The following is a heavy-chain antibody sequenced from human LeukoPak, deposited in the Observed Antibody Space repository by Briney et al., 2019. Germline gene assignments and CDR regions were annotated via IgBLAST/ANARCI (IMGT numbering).Heavy chain of an antibody. V-gene: IGHV3-48*01. CDR2: IRSSSET. Sequence: GGSLRLSCAASGLTVSSNYMSWVRQAPGKGLEWVSHIRSSSETFYADSVKGRFTISRDNARNSLYLQMNNLRGEDTAIYYCARDAGNSGYGCDLWGQGTLVTVSS. D-gene: IGHD5-12*01. CDR1: GLTVSSNY. CDR3: ARDAGNSGYGCDL. J-gene: IGHJ5*02.